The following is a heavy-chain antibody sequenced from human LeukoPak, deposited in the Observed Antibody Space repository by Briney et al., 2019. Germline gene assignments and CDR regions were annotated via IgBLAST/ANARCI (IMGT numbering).Heavy chain of an antibody. CDR3: ARDQGPQKYYYDSSGPYGMDV. Sequence: GGSLRLPCAASGFTFSSYAMHWVRQAPGKGLEWVAVISYDGSNKYYADSVKGRFTISRDNSKNTLYLQMNSLRAEDTAVYYCARDQGPQKYYYDSSGPYGMDVWGQGTTVTVSS. D-gene: IGHD3-22*01. V-gene: IGHV3-30*04. CDR1: GFTFSSYA. J-gene: IGHJ6*02. CDR2: ISYDGSNK.